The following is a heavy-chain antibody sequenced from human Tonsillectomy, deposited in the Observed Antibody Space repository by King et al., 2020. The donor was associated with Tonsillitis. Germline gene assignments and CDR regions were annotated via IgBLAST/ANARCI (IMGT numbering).Heavy chain of an antibody. D-gene: IGHD3-22*01. CDR2: IIPIIGIG. J-gene: IGHJ4*02. CDR3: ARGLYDSSGFTLGF. CDR1: GGTFSSHA. Sequence: QFQLVQSGAEVKKPGSSVKVSCKASGGTFSSHAISWVRQAPGQGLEWMGRIIPIIGIGNYAQKFQGRVTITADKSTSTAYMELSSLRSEDTAVYYCARGLYDSSGFTLGFWGQGTLVTVSS. V-gene: IGHV1-69*04.